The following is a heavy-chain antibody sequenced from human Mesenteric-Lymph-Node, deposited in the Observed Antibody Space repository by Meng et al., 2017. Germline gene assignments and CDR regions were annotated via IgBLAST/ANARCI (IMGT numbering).Heavy chain of an antibody. CDR2: IYTSGST. CDR3: ARASGSYYSSWFDP. Sequence: SETLSLTCAVYGGSFSGYYWSWIRQPAGKGLEWIGRIYTSGSTNYNPSLKSRVIISRDTSKNQFSLKLSSVTAADTAVYYCARASGSYYSSWFDPWGQGTLVTVSS. J-gene: IGHJ5*02. D-gene: IGHD1-26*01. CDR1: GGSFSGYY. V-gene: IGHV4-59*10.